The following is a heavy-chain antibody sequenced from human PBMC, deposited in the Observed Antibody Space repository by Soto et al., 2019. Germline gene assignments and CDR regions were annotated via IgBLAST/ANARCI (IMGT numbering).Heavy chain of an antibody. J-gene: IGHJ5*02. Sequence: QVQLVQSGAEVKKPGASVKVSCKASGYTFTGYYMHWVRQAPGQGLEWMGWINPNSGGTNYAQKFQGWVTMTRDTSISTAYMELSRLRSDDTAVYYCARESCSSTSRACWFDPWGQGTLVTVSS. CDR2: INPNSGGT. CDR1: GYTFTGYY. D-gene: IGHD2-2*01. CDR3: ARESCSSTSRACWFDP. V-gene: IGHV1-2*04.